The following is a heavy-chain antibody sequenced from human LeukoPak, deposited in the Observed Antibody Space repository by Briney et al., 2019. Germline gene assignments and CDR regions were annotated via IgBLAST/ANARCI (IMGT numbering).Heavy chain of an antibody. CDR2: IYYSGST. V-gene: IGHV4-59*01. CDR3: ARDRFYYYGMDV. CDR1: GGSISSYH. Sequence: SETLSLTCTVSGGSISSYHWSWIRQPPGKGLEWIGYIYYSGSTNYNPSLKSRVTISVDTSKSQFSLKLSSVTAADTAVYYCARDRFYYYGMDVWGKGTTVTVSS. J-gene: IGHJ6*04.